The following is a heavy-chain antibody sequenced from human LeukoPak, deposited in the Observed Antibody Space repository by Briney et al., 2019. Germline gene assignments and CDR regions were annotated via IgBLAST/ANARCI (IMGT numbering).Heavy chain of an antibody. D-gene: IGHD3-10*01. CDR3: AKERRTLSGSDI. CDR2: ISGSGSNT. J-gene: IGHJ3*02. V-gene: IGHV3-23*01. CDR1: GFTFSSYG. Sequence: PGGSLRLSCVVSGFTFSSYGMSWVRQAPGKGLEWVSGISGSGSNTYYADSVKGRFTISRDNSKNTLYLQMNSLRAEDTAVYSCAKERRTLSGSDIWGQGTMVTVSS.